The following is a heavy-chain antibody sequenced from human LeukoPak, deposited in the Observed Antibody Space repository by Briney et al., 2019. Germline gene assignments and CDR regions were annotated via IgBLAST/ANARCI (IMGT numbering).Heavy chain of an antibody. CDR2: ISGSGGNT. CDR1: GFTFSNYV. J-gene: IGHJ6*02. Sequence: PGGSLRLSCAASGFTFSNYVMSWVRQAPGKGLEWVSSISGSGGNTNYADSVKGRFTISRDNSKNTLYLQMNSLRAEDTALYFCAKESSSSSYYYGLDVWGQGTTVTVSS. V-gene: IGHV3-23*01. D-gene: IGHD6-6*01. CDR3: AKESSSSSYYYGLDV.